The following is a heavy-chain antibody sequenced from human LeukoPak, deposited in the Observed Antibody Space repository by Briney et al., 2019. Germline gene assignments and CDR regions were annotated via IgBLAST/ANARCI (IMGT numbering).Heavy chain of an antibody. J-gene: IGHJ4*02. Sequence: GASVKVSCKASGYTFTSCYMHWVRQAPGQGLEWMGWISAYNGNTNYAQKLQGRVTMTTDTSTSTAYMELRSLRSDDTAVYYCARDPRRYCSGGSCYSYFDYWGQGTLVTVSS. V-gene: IGHV1-18*04. CDR2: ISAYNGNT. CDR3: ARDPRRYCSGGSCYSYFDY. CDR1: GYTFTSCY. D-gene: IGHD2-15*01.